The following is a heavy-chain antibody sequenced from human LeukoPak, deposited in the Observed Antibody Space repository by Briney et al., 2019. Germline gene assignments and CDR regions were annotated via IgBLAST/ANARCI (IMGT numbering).Heavy chain of an antibody. CDR3: TARSSVNNFFDY. V-gene: IGHV3-15*01. Sequence: SGGSLRLSCAASGFTFSNAWLNWVRQAPGKGLEWVGRIKNKTHGGTPDYAAPVKGRFAISRDDSQSTLYLQMNSLKAEDTAVYYCTARSSVNNFFDYWGQGMLVTVSS. D-gene: IGHD4-17*01. CDR2: IKNKTHGGTP. CDR1: GFTFSNAW. J-gene: IGHJ4*02.